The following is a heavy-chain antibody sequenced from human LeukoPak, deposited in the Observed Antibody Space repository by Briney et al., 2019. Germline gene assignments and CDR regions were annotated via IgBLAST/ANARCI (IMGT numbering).Heavy chain of an antibody. CDR2: IDPSDSYT. Sequence: GESLKISCKGSGHSFTSYWISWVRQMPGKGLEWMGRIDPSDSYTNYSPSFHGHVTISADKSISTASLQWSSLKASDTAMYYCASGDMDSSAYLDYWGQGTLVTVSS. J-gene: IGHJ4*02. D-gene: IGHD3-22*01. CDR1: GHSFTSYW. V-gene: IGHV5-10-1*01. CDR3: ASGDMDSSAYLDY.